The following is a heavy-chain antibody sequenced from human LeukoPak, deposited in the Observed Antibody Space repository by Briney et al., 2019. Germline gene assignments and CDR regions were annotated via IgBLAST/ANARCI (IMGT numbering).Heavy chain of an antibody. V-gene: IGHV4-4*07. CDR3: AREILWFGERTRNLDY. Sequence: PSETLSLTCTVSGGSISSYYWSWIRQPAGKGLEWIGRIYTSGSTNYNPSLKSRVTMSVDTSKNQFSLKLSPVTAADTAVYYCAREILWFGERTRNLDYWGQGTLVTLSS. CDR1: GGSISSYY. D-gene: IGHD3-10*01. J-gene: IGHJ4*02. CDR2: IYTSGST.